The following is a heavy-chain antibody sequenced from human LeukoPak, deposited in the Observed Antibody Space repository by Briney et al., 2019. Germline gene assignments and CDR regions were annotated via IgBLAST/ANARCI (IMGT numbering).Heavy chain of an antibody. CDR1: GFTFGDYA. CDR2: ISGGGGST. J-gene: IGHJ4*02. CDR3: AKGQGYNYGDSIDY. D-gene: IGHD5-18*01. V-gene: IGHV3-23*01. Sequence: PGGSLRLSCTASGFTFGDYAMSWVRQAPGKGLEWVSVISGGGGSTYYADSVKGRFSISRDNSKNTLYLQMNSLRDEDTAVYYCAKGQGYNYGDSIDYWGQGTLVTVSS.